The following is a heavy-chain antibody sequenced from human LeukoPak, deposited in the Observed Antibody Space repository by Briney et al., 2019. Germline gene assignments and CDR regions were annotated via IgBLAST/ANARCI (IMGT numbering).Heavy chain of an antibody. CDR1: GFTFSSYG. CDR2: VRFDGSNK. CDR3: AKDMCTNGVCYSDRGLDY. Sequence: GGSLRLSCVASGFTFSSYGMHWVRQPPGKGLEWVAFVRFDGSNKYYADSLKGRFTISRDNSKNTLFLQMNSLRAEDTAVYYCAKDMCTNGVCYSDRGLDYWGQGTLVTVSS. V-gene: IGHV3-30*02. J-gene: IGHJ4*02. D-gene: IGHD2-8*01.